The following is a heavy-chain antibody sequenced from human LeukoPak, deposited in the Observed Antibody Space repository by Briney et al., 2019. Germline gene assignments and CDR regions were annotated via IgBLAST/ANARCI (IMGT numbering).Heavy chain of an antibody. CDR1: GYTLTELS. Sequence: ASVKVSCKVSGYTLTELSMHWVRQAPGKGLEWMGGFDPGDGETIYAQKFQGRVTMTEDTSTDTAYMELSSLRSEDTAVYYCATGYYDSSGYPFDYWGQGTLVTVSS. CDR2: FDPGDGET. J-gene: IGHJ4*02. CDR3: ATGYYDSSGYPFDY. V-gene: IGHV1-24*01. D-gene: IGHD3-22*01.